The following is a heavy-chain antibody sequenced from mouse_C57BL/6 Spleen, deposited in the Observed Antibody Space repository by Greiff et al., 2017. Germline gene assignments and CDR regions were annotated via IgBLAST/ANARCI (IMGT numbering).Heavy chain of an antibody. D-gene: IGHD1-1*01. CDR1: GFTFSNYW. CDR3: VVATTTNWYFDV. Sequence: EVQGVESGGGLVQPGGSMKLSCVASGFTFSNYWMNWVRQSPEKGLEWVAQIRLKSDNYATHYAESVKGRFTISRDDSKSSVYLQMNNLRAEDTGIYYSVVATTTNWYFDVWGTGTTVTVSS. J-gene: IGHJ1*03. CDR2: IRLKSDNYAT. V-gene: IGHV6-3*01.